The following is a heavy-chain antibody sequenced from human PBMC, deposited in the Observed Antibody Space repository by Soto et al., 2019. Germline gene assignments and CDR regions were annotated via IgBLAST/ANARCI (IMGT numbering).Heavy chain of an antibody. CDR2: ISTDSSRA. CDR3: VKGGWLDF. J-gene: IGHJ5*01. CDR1: GFTFNTFE. D-gene: IGHD3-16*01. Sequence: EVQLLESGGGLVQPGGSLRLSCAASGFTFNTFEMSWVRQAPGRGLEWVSFISTDSSRAYYADAVKGRFTISRDNSKHTLYLQMHSLTAEDTAVYACVKGGWLDFWGQGTLVTVSS. V-gene: IGHV3-23*01.